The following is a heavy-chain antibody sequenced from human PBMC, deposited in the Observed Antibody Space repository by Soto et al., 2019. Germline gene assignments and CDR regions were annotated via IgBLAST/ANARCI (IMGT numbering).Heavy chain of an antibody. Sequence: PSETLSLTCTVSGGSISSGGYYWSWIRQHPGKGLLWIGYIYYSGSTYYNPSLKSRVTISVDTSKNQFSLKLSSVTAADTAVYYCAREGYDILTGYYTRGYFDYWGQGTLVTVSS. D-gene: IGHD3-9*01. CDR1: GGSISSGGYY. J-gene: IGHJ4*02. CDR3: AREGYDILTGYYTRGYFDY. V-gene: IGHV4-31*03. CDR2: IYYSGST.